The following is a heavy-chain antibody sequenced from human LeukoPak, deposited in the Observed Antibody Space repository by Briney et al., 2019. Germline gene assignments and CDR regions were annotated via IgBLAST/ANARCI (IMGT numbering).Heavy chain of an antibody. CDR3: ARPITSVDPGAFDI. V-gene: IGHV4-31*03. CDR1: GASISSGGYY. D-gene: IGHD1-14*01. CDR2: IYYSGNT. J-gene: IGHJ3*02. Sequence: SETLSLTCTVSGASISSGGYYWSWIRQQPGKGLEWIEYIYYSGNTYYNPSLKSRVTISVATSKNQFPLKLISVTAADTAVYYCARPITSVDPGAFDIWGQGTMVTVSS.